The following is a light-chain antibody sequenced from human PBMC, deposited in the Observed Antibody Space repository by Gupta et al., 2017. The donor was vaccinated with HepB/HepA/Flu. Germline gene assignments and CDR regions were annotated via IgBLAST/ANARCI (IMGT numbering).Light chain of an antibody. Sequence: EIVLTQSPGTLSLSPGERATLSCGARQSVTYLAWYQQKPGQAPRLLIYGVSSRATGIPDRFSGSGSGTDFTLPISRLEPEDFAVYYCQQYGSSISFGGGTKVEIK. V-gene: IGKV3-20*01. J-gene: IGKJ4*01. CDR1: QSVTY. CDR3: QQYGSSIS. CDR2: GVS.